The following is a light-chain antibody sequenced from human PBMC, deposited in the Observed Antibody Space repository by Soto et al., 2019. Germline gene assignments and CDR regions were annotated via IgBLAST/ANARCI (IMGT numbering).Light chain of an antibody. J-gene: IGKJ3*01. CDR1: QSVGSK. V-gene: IGKV3-15*01. CDR3: QQYNNWPPFT. CDR2: DAS. Sequence: EIAMTQSPATLSVSPGERASLSCRASQSVGSKLAWYQHKPGQAPRLLIYDASTRATGFTARFSGSGSGTEFTLTISSLQPEDFAVYYCQQYNNWPPFTFGPGTKVDIK.